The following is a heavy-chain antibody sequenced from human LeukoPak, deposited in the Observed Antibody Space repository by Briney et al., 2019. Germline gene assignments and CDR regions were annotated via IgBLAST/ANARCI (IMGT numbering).Heavy chain of an antibody. D-gene: IGHD3-10*01. CDR2: IKSKTDGGTT. V-gene: IGHV3-15*01. CDR3: ATDFLWFGELSDSYYGMDV. J-gene: IGHJ6*02. Sequence: GGSLTLSCAASGFTFNNAWMSWVRQGPGKRLEWVGRIKSKTDGGTTDYPAPVKGRFTISRDDPENTLFLHMTSLNTEDTAVYYCATDFLWFGELSDSYYGMDVWGQGTTVTVSS. CDR1: GFTFNNAW.